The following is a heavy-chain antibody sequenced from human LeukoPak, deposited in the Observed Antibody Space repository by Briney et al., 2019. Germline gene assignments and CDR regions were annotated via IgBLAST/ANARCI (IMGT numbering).Heavy chain of an antibody. D-gene: IGHD3-22*01. CDR2: ISSSSSYI. J-gene: IGHJ4*02. Sequence: GGSLRLSCAASGFTLSSYSMNWVRQAPGKGLEWVSSISSSSSYIHYTDSVKGRFTISRDNTKKSLYLQMNSLGAEDTAVYYCARDRYDRSGYYDYWGQGTLVTVSS. V-gene: IGHV3-21*01. CDR3: ARDRYDRSGYYDY. CDR1: GFTLSSYS.